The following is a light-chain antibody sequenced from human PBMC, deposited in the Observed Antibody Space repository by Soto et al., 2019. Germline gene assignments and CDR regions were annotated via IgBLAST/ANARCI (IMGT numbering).Light chain of an antibody. V-gene: IGLV2-14*01. CDR1: SSDVGGYSY. CDR2: EVS. J-gene: IGLJ1*01. Sequence: QSVLTQPASVSGSPGQSITISCTGTSSDVGGYSYVSWYQQHPGKAPKLMIYEVSNRLSGVSNRFSGSKSGNTASLTISGLQAEDEADYYCSSYTSSSTLYVFGTGTKVTVL. CDR3: SSYTSSSTLYV.